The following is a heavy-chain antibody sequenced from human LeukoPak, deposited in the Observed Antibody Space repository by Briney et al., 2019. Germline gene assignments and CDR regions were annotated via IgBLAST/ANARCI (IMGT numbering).Heavy chain of an antibody. Sequence: PSETLSLTCTVSGGSISSSSYYWGWIRQPPGKGLEWIGSIYYSGSTYYNPSLKSRVTISVDTSKNQFSLKLSSVTAADTAVYYCARPAGNFWSGYYLYYFDYWGQGTLVTVSS. V-gene: IGHV4-39*01. CDR2: IYYSGST. D-gene: IGHD3-3*01. CDR3: ARPAGNFWSGYYLYYFDY. J-gene: IGHJ4*02. CDR1: GGSISSSSYY.